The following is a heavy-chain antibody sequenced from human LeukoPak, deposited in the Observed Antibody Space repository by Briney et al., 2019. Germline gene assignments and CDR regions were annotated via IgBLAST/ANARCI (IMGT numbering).Heavy chain of an antibody. J-gene: IGHJ4*02. CDR3: AREQGLTTHYFDY. V-gene: IGHV3-30-3*01. CDR1: GFTFSSYA. D-gene: IGHD3-3*01. Sequence: GRSLRLSCAASGFTFSSYAMHWVRQAPGKGLEWVAVISHDGSNKYYADSVKGRFTISRDNSKNTLYLQMNSLRAEDTAVYYCAREQGLTTHYFDYWGQGTLVTVSS. CDR2: ISHDGSNK.